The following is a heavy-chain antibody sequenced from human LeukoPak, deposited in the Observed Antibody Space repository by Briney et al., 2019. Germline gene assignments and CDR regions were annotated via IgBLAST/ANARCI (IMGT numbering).Heavy chain of an antibody. D-gene: IGHD3-10*01. CDR1: GFTFSSSW. CDR2: INTDGSST. V-gene: IGHV3-74*01. Sequence: GGSLRLSCAASGFTFSSSWMNWVRQAPGKGLVWVSRINTDGSSTNYADSVKGRFTISRDNAKNSLYLQMNSLRAEDTAVYYCAREDYGSGGYYFDYWGQGTLVTVSS. CDR3: AREDYGSGGYYFDY. J-gene: IGHJ4*02.